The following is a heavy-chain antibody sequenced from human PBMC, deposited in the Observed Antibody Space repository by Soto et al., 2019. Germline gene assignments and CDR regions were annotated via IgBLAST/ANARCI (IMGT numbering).Heavy chain of an antibody. CDR2: ISAYNGNT. CDR1: GYTFTSYG. CDR3: ARDGLADYDILTGYKDYYYGMDV. D-gene: IGHD3-9*01. Sequence: ASVKVSCKASGYTFTSYGISWVRQAPGQGLEWMGWISAYNGNTNYAQKLQGRVTMTTDTSTSTAYMELRSLRSDDTAVYYCARDGLADYDILTGYKDYYYGMDVWGQGTTVTVSS. V-gene: IGHV1-18*01. J-gene: IGHJ6*02.